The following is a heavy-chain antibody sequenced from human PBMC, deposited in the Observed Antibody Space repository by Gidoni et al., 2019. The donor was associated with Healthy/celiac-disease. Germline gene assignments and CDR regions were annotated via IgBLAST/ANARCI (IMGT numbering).Heavy chain of an antibody. CDR3: ARHVREGPYIEYFQH. CDR1: GGSISSSSYY. CDR2: IYSSGIT. J-gene: IGHJ1*01. V-gene: IGHV4-39*01. D-gene: IGHD1-26*01. Sequence: QLQLQASGPGLVKPSETLSLTCTFSGGSISSSSYYWGWIRQPPGKGLEWIGSIYSSGITYYNPSVKSRVTISVVTSKNPFSLKLSSVTAADTDVYYCARHVREGPYIEYFQHWGQGTLVPVSS.